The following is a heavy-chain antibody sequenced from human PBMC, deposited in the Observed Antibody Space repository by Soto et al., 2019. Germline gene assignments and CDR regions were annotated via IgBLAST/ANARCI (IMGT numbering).Heavy chain of an antibody. Sequence: QVQLVQSGAEVKKPGASVKVSCKASGYTFTNYDINWVRQATGQGLEWMGWMNPNSGNTGYAQKFQGRVTMTRDTSISTAYMELSTLRSEYTAVYYCARRIAGQQREIDYWGPRTLVTVSP. CDR1: GYTFTNYD. D-gene: IGHD6-13*01. CDR3: ARRIAGQQREIDY. V-gene: IGHV1-8*01. CDR2: MNPNSGNT. J-gene: IGHJ4*02.